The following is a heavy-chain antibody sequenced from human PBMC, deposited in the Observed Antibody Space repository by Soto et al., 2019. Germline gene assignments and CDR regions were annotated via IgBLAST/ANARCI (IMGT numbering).Heavy chain of an antibody. J-gene: IGHJ6*02. CDR1: GFTFSSYS. V-gene: IGHV3-48*02. CDR2: ISSSSSTI. D-gene: IGHD3-22*01. Sequence: GGSLRLSCAASGFTFSSYSMNWVRQAPGKGLGWVSYISSSSSTIYYADSVKGRFTISRDNAKNSLYLQMNNLRDEDTAVYYCARDDSSGYYSGYYYYGMDVWGQGTTVTVSS. CDR3: ARDDSSGYYSGYYYYGMDV.